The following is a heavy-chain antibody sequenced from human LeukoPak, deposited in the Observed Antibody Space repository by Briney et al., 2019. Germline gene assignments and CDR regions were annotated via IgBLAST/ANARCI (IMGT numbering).Heavy chain of an antibody. CDR2: FDPEDGET. V-gene: IGHV1-24*01. Sequence: ASVKVSCKVSGYTLTELSMHWVRQAPGKGLEGMGGFDPEDGETIYAQKFQGRVTMTEDTSTDTAYMELSSLRSEDTAVYYCATSVRYSSSYLDYWGQGTLVTVSS. CDR3: ATSVRYSSSYLDY. CDR1: GYTLTELS. J-gene: IGHJ4*02. D-gene: IGHD6-6*01.